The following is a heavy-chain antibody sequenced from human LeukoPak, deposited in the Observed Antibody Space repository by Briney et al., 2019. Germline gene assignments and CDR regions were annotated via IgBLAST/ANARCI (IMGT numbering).Heavy chain of an antibody. J-gene: IGHJ6*03. D-gene: IGHD2-2*01. CDR3: ARGHGYCSSTSCYYYYYYMDV. V-gene: IGHV1-69*05. CDR2: IIPIFGTA. Sequence: SVKVSCKASGGTFSSYAISWVRQAPGQGLEWMGGIIPIFGTANYAQKFQGGVTITTDESTSTAYMELSSLRSEDTAVYYCARGHGYCSSTSCYYYYYYMDVWGKGTTVTVSS. CDR1: GGTFSSYA.